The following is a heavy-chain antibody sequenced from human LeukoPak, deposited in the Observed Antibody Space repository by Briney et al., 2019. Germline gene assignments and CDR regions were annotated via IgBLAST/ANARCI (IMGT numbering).Heavy chain of an antibody. V-gene: IGHV3-7*02. D-gene: IGHD3-3*01. CDR3: ARVRREWLLDY. Sequence: GGSLRLSCAASGFTFSDYWMTWVRQAPGKGLEWVVNIRQDGGEKFYLDSVKGRFTISRDNAKSSLYLQMNNLRAEDTAVFYCARVRREWLLDYWGQGTLVTVSS. J-gene: IGHJ4*02. CDR2: IRQDGGEK. CDR1: GFTFSDYW.